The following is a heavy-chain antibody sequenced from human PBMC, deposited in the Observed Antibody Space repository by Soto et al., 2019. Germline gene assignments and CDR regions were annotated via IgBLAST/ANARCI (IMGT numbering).Heavy chain of an antibody. D-gene: IGHD2-2*01. CDR2: IYYSGST. Sequence: QVQLQESGPGLVKPSETLSLTCTVSGGSVSSSSYYWNWIRQPPGKGLEWIGYIYYSGSTNYNPSLKSRVTISVDTSKNQFSLKLSSVTAADTAVYYCARDPTRMYHFDYWGQGTLVTASS. V-gene: IGHV4-61*01. CDR3: ARDPTRMYHFDY. CDR1: GGSVSSSSYY. J-gene: IGHJ4*02.